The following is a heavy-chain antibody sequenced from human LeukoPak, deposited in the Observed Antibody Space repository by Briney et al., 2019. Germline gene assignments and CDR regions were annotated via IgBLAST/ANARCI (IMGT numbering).Heavy chain of an antibody. V-gene: IGHV4-30-4*01. CDR1: GGSISSGDYY. Sequence: SETLSLTCTVSGGSISSGDYYWSWIRQPPGKGLEWIGYIYYSGSTYYNPSLKSRVTISVDTSKNQFSLKLSSVTAADTAVYHCARGGYYDSSGLYYWGQGTLVTVSS. CDR3: ARGGYYDSSGLYY. J-gene: IGHJ4*02. D-gene: IGHD3-22*01. CDR2: IYYSGST.